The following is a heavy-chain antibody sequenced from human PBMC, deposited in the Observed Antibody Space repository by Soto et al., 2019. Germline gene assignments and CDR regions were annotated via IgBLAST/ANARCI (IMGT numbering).Heavy chain of an antibody. V-gene: IGHV1-24*01. CDR3: ATVLNYYDSSGYYFDY. J-gene: IGHJ4*02. D-gene: IGHD3-22*01. CDR1: GYPLTEFS. Sequence: ASLKVSCKVSGYPLTEFSMHCVRQAPGKGLEWMGGFDPEDGETIYAQKFQGRVTMTEDTSTDTAYMELSSLRSEDTAVYYCATVLNYYDSSGYYFDYWGQGTLVTVSS. CDR2: FDPEDGET.